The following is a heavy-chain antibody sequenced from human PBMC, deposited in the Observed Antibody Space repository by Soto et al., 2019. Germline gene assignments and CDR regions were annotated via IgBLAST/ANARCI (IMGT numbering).Heavy chain of an antibody. Sequence: ASVKVSCKASGYTFTSYGISWVRQAPGQGLEWMGCISAYNGNTNYAQKLQGRVTMTTNTSTNTAYLELGSLNSEKTAVFFCAKERGSSYGYDYWGQETLVTVS. D-gene: IGHD5-18*01. CDR3: AKERGSSYGYDY. J-gene: IGHJ4*02. CDR1: GYTFTSYG. CDR2: ISAYNGNT. V-gene: IGHV1-18*01.